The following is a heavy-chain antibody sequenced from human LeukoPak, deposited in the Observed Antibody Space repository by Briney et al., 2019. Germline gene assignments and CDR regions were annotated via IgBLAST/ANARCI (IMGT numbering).Heavy chain of an antibody. D-gene: IGHD2-21*02. CDR3: AREDSDIVVVTVHAERYFDY. CDR2: ISSSGSTI. J-gene: IGHJ4*02. CDR1: GFTFSSYE. Sequence: GGSLRLSCAASGFTFSSYEMNWVRQAPGKGLEWVSYISSSGSTIYYADSVKGRFTISRDNAKNSLYLQMNSLRAEDTAVYYCAREDSDIVVVTVHAERYFDYWGQGTLVTVSS. V-gene: IGHV3-48*03.